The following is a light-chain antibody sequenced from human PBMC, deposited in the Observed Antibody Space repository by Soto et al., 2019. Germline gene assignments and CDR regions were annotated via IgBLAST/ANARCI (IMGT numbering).Light chain of an antibody. J-gene: IGKJ5*01. CDR2: GGS. CDR3: QQYAFSPRT. V-gene: IGKV3-20*01. Sequence: EIVLTQSPGTLALSPGERATLSCRVSQSVDSKYFSWYQQKPGQAPRLLIYGGSRRATGVPDRFSGAGSGTDFTLTISRLEPEDFAVFYCQQYAFSPRTFGQGTRLEIK. CDR1: QSVDSKY.